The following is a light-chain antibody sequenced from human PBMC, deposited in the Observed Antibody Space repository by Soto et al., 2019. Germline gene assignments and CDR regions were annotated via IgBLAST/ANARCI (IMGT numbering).Light chain of an antibody. V-gene: IGLV2-14*01. CDR2: EVT. CDR3: CSLTTSHTYV. J-gene: IGLJ1*01. Sequence: QSALTQPASVSGSPGQSITISCTGTSGDIGSYNRVSWYQQHPGKAPKLIIYEVTDRPSGVSNRYSGSKSGNSASLTISGLQADDEADYYCCSLTTSHTYVFGSGTKLTVL. CDR1: SGDIGSYNR.